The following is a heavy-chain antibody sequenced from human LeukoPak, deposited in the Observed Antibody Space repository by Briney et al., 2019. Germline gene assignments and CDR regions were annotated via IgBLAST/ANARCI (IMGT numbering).Heavy chain of an antibody. CDR3: ARGTPYYYDSSGIGY. Sequence: SETLSLTCAVYGGSFSGYYWSWIRQPPGKGLEWIGEINHSGSTNYNPSLKSRVTISVDTSKNQFSLKLSSVTAADTAVYYCARGTPYYYDSSGIGYWGQGTLVTVSS. CDR1: GGSFSGYY. D-gene: IGHD3-22*01. J-gene: IGHJ4*02. CDR2: INHSGST. V-gene: IGHV4-34*01.